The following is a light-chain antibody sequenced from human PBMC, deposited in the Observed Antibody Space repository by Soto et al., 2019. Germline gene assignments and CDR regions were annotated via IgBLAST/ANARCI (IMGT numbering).Light chain of an antibody. CDR1: SSNIGAGYD. V-gene: IGLV1-40*01. CDR3: QSYDSSLSGWV. CDR2: GNS. J-gene: IGLJ3*02. Sequence: QAVVTQPPSVSGAPGQRVTISCTGSSSNIGAGYDVHWYQQLPGTAPKLLIYGNSNRTSGVPDRFSGSKSGTSASLAITGLQAADEADYYCQSYDSSLSGWVFGGGTKLTVL.